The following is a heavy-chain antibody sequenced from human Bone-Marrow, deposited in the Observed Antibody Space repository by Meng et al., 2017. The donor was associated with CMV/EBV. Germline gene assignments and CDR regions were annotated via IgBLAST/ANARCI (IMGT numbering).Heavy chain of an antibody. D-gene: IGHD6-6*01. Sequence: GESLKISCAASGFTFSNAWMVWVRQAAGKWLEWVGRIKTKTDGGTTEYAAPVKGRFTLSRDDSKNTLYLQMNSLKTGDTAVYYCARAIAARSNYYYYYVMDVCGQGTTVTVSS. CDR1: GFTFSNAW. J-gene: IGHJ6*02. V-gene: IGHV3-15*01. CDR2: IKTKTDGGTT. CDR3: ARAIAARSNYYYYYVMDV.